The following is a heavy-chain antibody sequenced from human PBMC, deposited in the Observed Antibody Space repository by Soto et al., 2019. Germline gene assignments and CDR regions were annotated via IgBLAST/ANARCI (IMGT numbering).Heavy chain of an antibody. V-gene: IGHV1-69*12. CDR1: GGTFSSYA. CDR2: IIPIFGTA. D-gene: IGHD2-15*01. J-gene: IGHJ1*01. CDR3: ARSRYCSGGSCYSGYFQH. Sequence: QVQLVQSGAEVKKPGSSVKVSCKASGGTFSSYAISWVRQAPGQGLEWMGGIIPIFGTANYAQKFQGRVTITADESTSTDYMELSSLRSEDTAVYYCARSRYCSGGSCYSGYFQHWGQGTLVTVSS.